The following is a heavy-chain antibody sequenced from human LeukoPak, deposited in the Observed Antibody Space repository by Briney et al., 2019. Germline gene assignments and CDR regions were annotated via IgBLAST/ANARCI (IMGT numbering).Heavy chain of an antibody. CDR2: ISSSGSTV. Sequence: GGSLRLSCAASGFTFSTYRMNWVRQAPGKGLEWVSYISSSGSTVYYADSVKGRFTISRDNAKNSLYLLMNSLRAEDTAVYYCARKNVGFDYWGQGTLVTVSS. J-gene: IGHJ4*02. CDR1: GFTFSTYR. CDR3: ARKNVGFDY. V-gene: IGHV3-48*04.